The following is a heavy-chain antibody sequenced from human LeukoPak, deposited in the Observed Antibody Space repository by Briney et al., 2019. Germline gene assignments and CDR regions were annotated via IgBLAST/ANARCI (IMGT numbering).Heavy chain of an antibody. CDR1: GGSISSYY. J-gene: IGHJ4*02. Sequence: PSETLSLTCTVSGGSISSYYWSWIRQPPGKGLEWIGYIYYSGSTNYNPSLKSRVTISVDTSKNQFSLKLSSVTAADTAVYYCARHEMVRGVIITSRLYFDYWGQGTLVTVSS. CDR3: ARHEMVRGVIITSRLYFDY. D-gene: IGHD3-10*01. V-gene: IGHV4-59*08. CDR2: IYYSGST.